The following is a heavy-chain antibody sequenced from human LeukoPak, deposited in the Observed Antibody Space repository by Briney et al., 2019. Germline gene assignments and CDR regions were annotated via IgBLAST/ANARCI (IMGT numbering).Heavy chain of an antibody. CDR1: GFTFNSNP. J-gene: IGHJ4*02. CDR3: ARDFDYVWGNPDY. V-gene: IGHV3-30-3*01. Sequence: GRSLRLSCAASGFTFNSNPMHWLRQAPGKGLEWVAIISFDGSNEYYADSVRGRFTISRDNSNNTLSLQMNNLRPGDTAVYYCARDFDYVWGNPDYWGRGTLVIVSS. CDR2: ISFDGSNE. D-gene: IGHD3-16*01.